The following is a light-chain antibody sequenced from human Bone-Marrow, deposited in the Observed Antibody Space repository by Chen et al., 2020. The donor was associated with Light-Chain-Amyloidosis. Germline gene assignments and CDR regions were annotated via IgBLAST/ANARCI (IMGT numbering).Light chain of an antibody. CDR1: SSDVGAYNC. CDR3: SSKTTSNSLV. V-gene: IGLV2-14*01. CDR2: AVS. J-gene: IGLJ2*01. Sequence: QSALTQPASVLGSPGQAITFSCPGTSSDVGAYNCVSWFQQHPGKVPKLMIYAVSNRPSGVSNRFSGSKSGNTASLTISGLQAEDEAHYYCSSKTTSNSLVFGGGTKLTVL.